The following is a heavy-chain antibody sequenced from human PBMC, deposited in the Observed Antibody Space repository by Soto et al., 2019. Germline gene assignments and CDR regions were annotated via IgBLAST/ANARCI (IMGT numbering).Heavy chain of an antibody. J-gene: IGHJ4*02. CDR2: GMPSFGTA. D-gene: IGHD3-22*01. V-gene: IGHV1-69*01. CDR1: GGTFISYA. Sequence: QVQLVQSGAEVKKPGSSVKVSCKASGGTFISYAISWVRQDPGQGLEWMGGGMPSFGTAQYAQKFQGRATITADESTSTAYMELSSLRSEDTAVYYCASGEEVKDSSGYYHHWADFDYWGQGTLVTVSS. CDR3: ASGEEVKDSSGYYHHWADFDY.